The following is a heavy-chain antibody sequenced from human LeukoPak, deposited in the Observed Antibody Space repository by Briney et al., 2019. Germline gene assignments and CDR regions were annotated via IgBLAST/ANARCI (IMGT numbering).Heavy chain of an antibody. D-gene: IGHD2-15*01. V-gene: IGHV4-34*01. CDR2: ISYSGNT. CDR1: GVSFSGYH. J-gene: IGHJ3*02. CDR3: ARHCCSGPAKRVFDI. Sequence: SETLSLTCAVYGVSFSGYHWGWVRQPPGKGLEWIGTISYSGNTDYNPSLRSRVTISVDTSNNQFSLRLGSVTAADTAVYHCARHCCSGPAKRVFDIWGQGTMVTVSS.